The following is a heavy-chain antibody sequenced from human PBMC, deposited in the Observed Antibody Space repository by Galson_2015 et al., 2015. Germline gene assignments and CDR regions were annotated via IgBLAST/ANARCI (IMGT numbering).Heavy chain of an antibody. D-gene: IGHD3-10*01. CDR1: GGSISSGGYY. CDR2: IYYSGST. V-gene: IGHV4-31*03. CDR3: ARRYYYGSGSYYSRGYGMDV. Sequence: TLSLTCTVSGGSISSGGYYWSWIRQHPGKGLEWIGYIYYSGSTYYNPSLKSRVTISVDTSKNQFSLKLSSVTAADTAMYYCARRYYYGSGSYYSRGYGMDVWGQGTTVTVSS. J-gene: IGHJ6*02.